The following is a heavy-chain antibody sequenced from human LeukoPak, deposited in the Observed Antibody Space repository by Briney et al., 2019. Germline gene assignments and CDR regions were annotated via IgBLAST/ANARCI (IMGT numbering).Heavy chain of an antibody. CDR2: IDPSDSYT. CDR1: GYSFTSYW. CDR3: ASHLPTGDPEKNWFDP. J-gene: IGHJ5*02. V-gene: IGHV5-10-1*01. D-gene: IGHD1-1*01. Sequence: GESLKISCKGSGYSFTSYWISWVRQMPGKGLEWMGRIDPSDSYTNYSPSFQGHVTISDDKSISTAYLQWSSLKASDTAMYYCASHLPTGDPEKNWFDPWGQGTLVTVSS.